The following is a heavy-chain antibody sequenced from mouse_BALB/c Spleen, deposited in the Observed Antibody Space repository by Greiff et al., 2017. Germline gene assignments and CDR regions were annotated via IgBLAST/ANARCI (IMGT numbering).Heavy chain of an antibody. J-gene: IGHJ1*01. CDR3: ARGATVVATPPYFDV. CDR1: GYSITSGYY. D-gene: IGHD1-1*01. V-gene: IGHV3-6*02. Sequence: EVQLVESGPGLVKPSQSLSLTCSVTGYSITSGYYWNWIRQFPGNKLEWMGYISYDGSNNYNPSLKNRISITRDTSKNQFFLKLNSVTTEDTATYYCARGATVVATPPYFDVWGAGTTVTVSS. CDR2: ISYDGSN.